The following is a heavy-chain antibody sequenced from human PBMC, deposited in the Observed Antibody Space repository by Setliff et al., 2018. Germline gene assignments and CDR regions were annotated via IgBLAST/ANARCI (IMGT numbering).Heavy chain of an antibody. CDR1: GYTFTSHN. CDR2: ISPSGGTT. Sequence: GASVKVSCKASGYTFTSHNLHWVRQAPGQGLEWVGEISPSGGTTRNAQSFQGRVTLTRDTSTRTVYLDLSDLKSEDTAVYYCARDRGESGYDSYYGMDVWGQGTTVTAP. V-gene: IGHV1-46*01. CDR3: ARDRGESGYDSYYGMDV. J-gene: IGHJ6*02. D-gene: IGHD5-12*01.